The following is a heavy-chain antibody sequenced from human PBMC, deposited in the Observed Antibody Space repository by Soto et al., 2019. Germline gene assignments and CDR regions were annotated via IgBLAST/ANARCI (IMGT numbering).Heavy chain of an antibody. CDR3: ARTRGVNSIRYYYYGMDV. CDR2: IIPIFGTA. Sequence: ASVKVSCKASGGTFSSYSISWVRQAPGQGLEWMGGIIPIFGTANYAQKFQGRVTITADESTSTAYMELSSLRSEDTAVYYCARTRGVNSIRYYYYGMDVWGQGTTVTVAS. V-gene: IGHV1-69*13. CDR1: GGTFSSYS. D-gene: IGHD3-10*01. J-gene: IGHJ6*02.